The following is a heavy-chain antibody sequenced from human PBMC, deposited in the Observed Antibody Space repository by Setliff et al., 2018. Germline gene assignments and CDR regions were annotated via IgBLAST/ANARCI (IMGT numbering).Heavy chain of an antibody. CDR3: ATRLGDF. CDR1: GFTFSNAW. V-gene: IGHV3-15*01. CDR2: IKSKADGGTA. Sequence: GSLRLSCTASGFTFSNAWMNWVRQAPGKGLEWVGRIKSKADGGTAGFAAPVKGRFTISRDDSKNTMSLQMNSLKTEDTAVYFCATRLGDFWGQGTLVTVSS. J-gene: IGHJ4*02.